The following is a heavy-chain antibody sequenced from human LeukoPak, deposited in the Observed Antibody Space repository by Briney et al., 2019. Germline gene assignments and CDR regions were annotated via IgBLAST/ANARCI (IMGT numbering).Heavy chain of an antibody. J-gene: IGHJ6*02. CDR1: GDSVSSNSAA. D-gene: IGHD2-2*02. CDR2: TYYRSKWYN. CDR3: VRGFFYTGMDV. V-gene: IGHV6-1*01. Sequence: SQTLSLTCALSGDSVSSNSAAWNWLRQSPSRGLEWLARTYYRSKWYNEYAVSVKSRLSINPDTSKNQFSLHLNSVTPEDTAVYYCVRGFFYTGMDVWGQGTTVTVSS.